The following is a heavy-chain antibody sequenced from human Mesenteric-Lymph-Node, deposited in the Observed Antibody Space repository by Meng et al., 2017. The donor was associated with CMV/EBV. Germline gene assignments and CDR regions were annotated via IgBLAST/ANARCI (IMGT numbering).Heavy chain of an antibody. CDR3: AHELGYCSSTSCYSWFDP. CDR1: LSTRGVG. Sequence: LSTRGVGVGWIRQPPGKALEWLALIYWDDDKRYSPSLKSRLTITKDTSKNQVVLTMTNMDPVDTATYYCAHELGYCSSTSCYSWFDPWGQGTLVTVSS. J-gene: IGHJ5*02. D-gene: IGHD2-2*01. V-gene: IGHV2-5*02. CDR2: IYWDDDK.